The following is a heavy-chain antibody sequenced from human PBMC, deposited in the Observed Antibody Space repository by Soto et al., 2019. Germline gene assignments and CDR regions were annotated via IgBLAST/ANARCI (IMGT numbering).Heavy chain of an antibody. D-gene: IGHD3-10*01. J-gene: IGHJ6*02. CDR2: FSSSSSTI. CDR3: ARDTPYYYGSGTYYGMDV. Sequence: GGSLRLSCAASGFTFSSYSMNWVRQAPGKGLEWVSYFSSSSSTIYYADSLKGRFTISRDNAKNSLYLQMNSLRAEDTAVYYCARDTPYYYGSGTYYGMDVWGQGTTVTVSS. V-gene: IGHV3-48*01. CDR1: GFTFSSYS.